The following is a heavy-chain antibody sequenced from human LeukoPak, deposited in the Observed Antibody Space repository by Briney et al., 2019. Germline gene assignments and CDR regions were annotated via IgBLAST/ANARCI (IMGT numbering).Heavy chain of an antibody. CDR2: ISSSSSYI. D-gene: IGHD3-10*01. J-gene: IGHJ4*02. V-gene: IGHV3-21*01. CDR3: ARDRGWGSGSSNRFDY. Sequence: GGSLRLSCAASGFTFSIYSMNCVRQAPGKGLEWASSISSSSSYIYYADSVKGRFTISRDNAKNSLYLQMNSLRAEDTAVYYCARDRGWGSGSSNRFDYWGQGTLVTVSS. CDR1: GFTFSIYS.